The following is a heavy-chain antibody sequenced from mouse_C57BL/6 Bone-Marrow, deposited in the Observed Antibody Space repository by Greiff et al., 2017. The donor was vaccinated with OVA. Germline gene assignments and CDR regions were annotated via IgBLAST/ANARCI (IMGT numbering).Heavy chain of an antibody. CDR3: ARLYYYGSSYDAMDY. D-gene: IGHD1-1*01. CDR2: LSSGGSYT. Sequence: EVQVVESGGDLVKPGGSLKLSCAASGFTFSSYGMSWVRQTPDKRLEWVATLSSGGSYTYYPDSVKGRFTISRDNAKNTLYLQTSSLKSEDTAMYYCARLYYYGSSYDAMDYWGQGTSVTVSS. CDR1: GFTFSSYG. V-gene: IGHV5-6*01. J-gene: IGHJ4*01.